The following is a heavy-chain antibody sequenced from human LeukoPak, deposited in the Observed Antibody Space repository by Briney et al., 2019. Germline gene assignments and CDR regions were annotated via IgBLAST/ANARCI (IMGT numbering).Heavy chain of an antibody. V-gene: IGHV3-23*01. D-gene: IGHD3-22*01. CDR3: AIMHGYYDGSGYWVQ. Sequence: GGSLRLSCAASGFTFASYGMSWVRQAPGKGLEWVSFITPNADRTSYADSVEGRFTISRDNPRNTLYMQMNSLRDEDTAVYYCAIMHGYYDGSGYWVQWGQGTLVTVSS. CDR2: ITPNADRT. J-gene: IGHJ1*01. CDR1: GFTFASYG.